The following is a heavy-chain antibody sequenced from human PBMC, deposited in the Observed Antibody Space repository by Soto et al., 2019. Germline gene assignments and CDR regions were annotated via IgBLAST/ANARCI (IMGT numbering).Heavy chain of an antibody. CDR3: AKDRHGMVATSQYYYYYGMDV. J-gene: IGHJ6*02. D-gene: IGHD5-12*01. CDR2: ISYDGSNK. V-gene: IGHV3-30*18. Sequence: QVQLVESGGGVVQPGRSLRLSCAASGFTFSSYGMHWVRQAPGKGLEWVAVISYDGSNKYYADSVKGRFTISRDNSKNTLYLQMNSLRAEDTAVYYCAKDRHGMVATSQYYYYYGMDVWGQGTTVTVSS. CDR1: GFTFSSYG.